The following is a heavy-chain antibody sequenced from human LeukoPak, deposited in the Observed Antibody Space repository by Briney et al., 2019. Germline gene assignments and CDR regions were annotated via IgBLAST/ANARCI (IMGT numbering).Heavy chain of an antibody. CDR1: GFTFSSYS. D-gene: IGHD5-18*01. Sequence: GGSLRLSCAASGFTFSSYSMNWVRQAPGKGLEWVSSISSSSSYIYYADSVKGRFTISRDNAKNSLYLQMNSLRADDTALYYCARVRRDTAMVNYMDVWGKGTTVTISS. CDR3: ARVRRDTAMVNYMDV. V-gene: IGHV3-21*01. CDR2: ISSSSSYI. J-gene: IGHJ6*03.